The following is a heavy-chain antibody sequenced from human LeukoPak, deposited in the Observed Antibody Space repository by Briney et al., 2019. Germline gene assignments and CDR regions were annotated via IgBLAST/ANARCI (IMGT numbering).Heavy chain of an antibody. J-gene: IGHJ5*02. CDR3: ARGAEEESWFDP. V-gene: IGHV4-34*01. CDR2: INHSGSI. D-gene: IGHD5-24*01. CDR1: GGSFSGYY. Sequence: PSETLSLTCAVYGGSFSGYYWSWIRQPPGKGLEWIGEINHSGSINCNPSLKSRVTTSVDTSKNQFSLKLSSVTAADTAVYYCARGAEEESWFDPWGQGTLVTVSS.